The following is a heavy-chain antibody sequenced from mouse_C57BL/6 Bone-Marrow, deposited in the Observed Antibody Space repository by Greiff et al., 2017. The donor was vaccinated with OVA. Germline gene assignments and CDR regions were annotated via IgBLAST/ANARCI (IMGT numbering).Heavy chain of an antibody. J-gene: IGHJ2*01. V-gene: IGHV1-69*01. CDR2: IDPSDSYT. CDR3: ARGDYYGSSYNYFDY. Sequence: QVQLQQPGAELVMPGASVKLSCKASGYTFTSYWMHWVKQRPGQGLEWIREIDPSDSYTNYNQKFKGKSTLTVDKSSSTAYMQLSSLTSEDSAVYYCARGDYYGSSYNYFDYWGQGTTLTVSS. CDR1: GYTFTSYW. D-gene: IGHD1-1*01.